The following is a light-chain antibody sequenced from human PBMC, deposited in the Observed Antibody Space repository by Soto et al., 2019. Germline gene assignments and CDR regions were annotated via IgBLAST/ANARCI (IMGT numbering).Light chain of an antibody. V-gene: IGLV1-51*01. J-gene: IGLJ1*01. Sequence: QSVLTQPPSVSATPGQKVTISCSGSDSNLGRNYVSWYQQLPGTAPRLLIYDNVYRFSGIPARFSASKSGTSATLGIAGLQPGDEGDYYCGSWDNNLRAYVFGKGTKVTVL. CDR3: GSWDNNLRAYV. CDR1: DSNLGRNY. CDR2: DNV.